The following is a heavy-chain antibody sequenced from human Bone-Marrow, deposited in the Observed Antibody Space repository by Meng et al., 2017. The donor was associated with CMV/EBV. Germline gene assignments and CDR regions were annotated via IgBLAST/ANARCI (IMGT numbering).Heavy chain of an antibody. Sequence: GGSLRLSCSASGFTFNTYAMSWVRQAPGKGLEWVSGISGSGGRTQYADSVMGRFTISRDNSKNTLYLQMNSLRAEDTAVYYCARVQRFLEWSASHYYFDYWGQGTLVTVSS. D-gene: IGHD3-3*01. V-gene: IGHV3-23*01. CDR2: ISGSGGRT. CDR1: GFTFNTYA. J-gene: IGHJ4*02. CDR3: ARVQRFLEWSASHYYFDY.